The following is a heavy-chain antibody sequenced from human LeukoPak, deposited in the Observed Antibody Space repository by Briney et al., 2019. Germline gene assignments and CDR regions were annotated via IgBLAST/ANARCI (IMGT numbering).Heavy chain of an antibody. CDR2: IKQDGSET. D-gene: IGHD7-27*01. Sequence: PGGSLRLSCAASGFXFXSYWMXWXXXAPEXGLXXVAXIKQDGSETYYVDSVKGRFTISRDNAKDSLCLHMNSLRVEDSAVYYCARSGVPHGTDVWGQGTTVTVSS. CDR3: ARSGVPHGTDV. J-gene: IGHJ6*02. CDR1: GFXFXSYW. V-gene: IGHV3-7*04.